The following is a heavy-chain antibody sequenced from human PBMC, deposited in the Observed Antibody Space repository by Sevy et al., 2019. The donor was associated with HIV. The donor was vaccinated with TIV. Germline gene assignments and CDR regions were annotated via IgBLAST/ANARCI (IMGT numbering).Heavy chain of an antibody. D-gene: IGHD6-13*01. Sequence: GGSLRLSCAASGFTFSSYGMHWVRQAPGKGLEWVAVISYDGSNKYYADSVKGRFTISRDNSKNTLYLQRNSLRAEDTAGYYCAKDFGPSIAAAPGLYWGQGTLVTVSS. CDR2: ISYDGSNK. CDR3: AKDFGPSIAAAPGLY. V-gene: IGHV3-30*18. CDR1: GFTFSSYG. J-gene: IGHJ4*02.